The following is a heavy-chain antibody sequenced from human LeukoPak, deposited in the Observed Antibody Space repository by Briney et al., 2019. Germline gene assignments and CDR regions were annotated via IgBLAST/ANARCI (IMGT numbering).Heavy chain of an antibody. D-gene: IGHD5-12*01. CDR2: IYSGGST. CDR1: GFTVSSSY. J-gene: IGHJ6*03. V-gene: IGHV3-53*01. Sequence: GGSLRLSCAASGFTVSSSYMTWVRQAPGKGLEWVSVIYSGGSTYYADSVKGRFTISRGNSKNTLYLQMNSLRAEDTAVYYCVKYRRSGPGPYYYYMDVWGKGTTVTVSS. CDR3: VKYRRSGPGPYYYYMDV.